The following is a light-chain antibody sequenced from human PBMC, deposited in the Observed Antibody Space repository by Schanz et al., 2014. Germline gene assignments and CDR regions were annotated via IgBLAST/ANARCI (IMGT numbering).Light chain of an antibody. Sequence: EIVMTQSPATLSVSPGERATLSCRASQSVSRYLAWYQQKPGQAPRLLISDASTRATGVPARFSGSGSGTEFSLTISSLQSEDFAVYYCQQYGNSPPWTFGQGTKVEIK. V-gene: IGKV3-15*01. J-gene: IGKJ1*01. CDR1: QSVSRY. CDR3: QQYGNSPPWT. CDR2: DAS.